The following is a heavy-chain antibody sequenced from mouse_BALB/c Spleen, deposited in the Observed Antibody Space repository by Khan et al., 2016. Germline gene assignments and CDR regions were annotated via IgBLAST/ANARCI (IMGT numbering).Heavy chain of an antibody. Sequence: EVQLQESGAELVKPGASVKLSCTASGFNIKDTFMHWVKQRPEQGLEWIGRIDPANGNTRYDPKFQGKATITADTSSNTAYLQLNSLTSEDTAVYYCARRRPIYYYGSTYGYWGQGTTLTVSS. V-gene: IGHV14-3*02. D-gene: IGHD1-1*01. CDR3: ARRRPIYYYGSTYGY. CDR1: GFNIKDTF. CDR2: IDPANGNT. J-gene: IGHJ2*01.